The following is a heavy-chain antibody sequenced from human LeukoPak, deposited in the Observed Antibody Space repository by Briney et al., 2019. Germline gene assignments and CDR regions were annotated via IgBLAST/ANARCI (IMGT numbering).Heavy chain of an antibody. V-gene: IGHV4-59*01. J-gene: IGHJ4*02. CDR3: ARGGIAVAGMEYYFDY. CDR2: IYYSGST. CDR1: GGSISSYY. Sequence: SETLSLTCTVSGGSISSYYWSWIRQPPGKGLEWIGYIYYSGSTNYNPSLKSRVTISVDTSKNQFSLKLSSVTAADTAVYYCARGGIAVAGMEYYFDYWGQGTLVTVSS. D-gene: IGHD6-19*01.